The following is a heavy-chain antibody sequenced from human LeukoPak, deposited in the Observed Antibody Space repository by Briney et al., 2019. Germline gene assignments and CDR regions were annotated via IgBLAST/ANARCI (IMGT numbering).Heavy chain of an antibody. V-gene: IGHV4-59*01. CDR2: IYYSGST. D-gene: IGHD3-9*01. J-gene: IGHJ4*02. CDR3: ARDSRRRYFDWLPFDY. Sequence: PSEALSLTCTVSGGSISSYYWSWIRQPPGKGLEWIGYIYYSGSTNYNPSLNSRVTMSVDTSKNQFSLKLSSVTAADTAVYYCARDSRRRYFDWLPFDYWGQGTLVTVSS. CDR1: GGSISSYY.